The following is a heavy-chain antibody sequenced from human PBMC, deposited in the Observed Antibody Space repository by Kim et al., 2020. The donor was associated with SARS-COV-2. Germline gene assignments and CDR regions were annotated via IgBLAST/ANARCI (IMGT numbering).Heavy chain of an antibody. CDR1: GGSISSSSYY. V-gene: IGHV4-39*01. Sequence: SETLSLTCTVSGGSISSSSYYWGWIRQPPGKGLEWIGSIYYSGSTYYNPSLKSRVTISVDTSKNQFSLKLSSVTAADTAVYYCARLLVDSSWHDYWGQGTLVTVSS. D-gene: IGHD6-13*01. CDR2: IYYSGST. J-gene: IGHJ4*02. CDR3: ARLLVDSSWHDY.